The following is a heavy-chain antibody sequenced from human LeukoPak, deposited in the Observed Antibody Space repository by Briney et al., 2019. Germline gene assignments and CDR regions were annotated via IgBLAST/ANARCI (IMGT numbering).Heavy chain of an antibody. V-gene: IGHV1-2*02. CDR3: ARVISRWFGEFPFDY. CDR2: INPNSGGT. J-gene: IGHJ4*02. Sequence: ASVKVSCKASGYTFTGYYMHWVRQAPGQGLEWMGWINPNSGGTNYAQKFQGRVTMTRDTSISTAYMELSRLRSDDTAVYYCARVISRWFGEFPFDYWGQGTLVTVSS. D-gene: IGHD3-10*01. CDR1: GYTFTGYY.